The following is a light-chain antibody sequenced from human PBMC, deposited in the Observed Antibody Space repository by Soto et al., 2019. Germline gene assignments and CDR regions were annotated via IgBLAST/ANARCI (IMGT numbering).Light chain of an antibody. V-gene: IGLV3-1*01. J-gene: IGLJ2*01. CDR2: QDD. Sequence: SYELTQPPSVSVSPGQTASITCSGDKLDNKYVAWYRQKPGQSPLLIIFQDDRPPSGIPERFSGSNPGNTATLTISGTQVMDEADYFCQAWDTSAVIFGGGTKLTVL. CDR3: QAWDTSAVI. CDR1: KLDNKY.